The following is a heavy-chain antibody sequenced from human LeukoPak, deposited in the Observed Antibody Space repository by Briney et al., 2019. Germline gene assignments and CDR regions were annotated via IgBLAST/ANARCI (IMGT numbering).Heavy chain of an antibody. CDR1: GGSFSGYY. CDR3: AKAIFYGDYVPFDY. J-gene: IGHJ4*02. CDR2: ISSSGSTI. V-gene: IGHV3-11*04. Sequence: LSLTCAVYGGSFSGYYWSWIRQAPGKGLEWVSYISSSGSTIYYADSVKGRFTISRDNAKNSLYLQMNSLRAEDTAVYYCAKAIFYGDYVPFDYWGQGTLVTVSS. D-gene: IGHD4-17*01.